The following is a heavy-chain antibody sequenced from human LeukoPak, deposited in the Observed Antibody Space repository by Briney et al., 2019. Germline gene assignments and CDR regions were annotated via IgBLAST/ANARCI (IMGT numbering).Heavy chain of an antibody. Sequence: PGGSLRLSCAASGFTFSSYGMHWVRQAPGKGLEWVAFIRYDGSNKYYADSVKGRFTISRDNSKNTLYLQMNSLRAEDTAVYYCARASRSYYDSSGYPIDYWGQGTLVTVSS. V-gene: IGHV3-30*02. CDR3: ARASRSYYDSSGYPIDY. CDR1: GFTFSSYG. J-gene: IGHJ4*02. CDR2: IRYDGSNK. D-gene: IGHD3-22*01.